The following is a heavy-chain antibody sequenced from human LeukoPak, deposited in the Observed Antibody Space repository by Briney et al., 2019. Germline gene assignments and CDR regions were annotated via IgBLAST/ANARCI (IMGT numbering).Heavy chain of an antibody. V-gene: IGHV4-34*01. CDR3: ARGAYFYGSGINWFDP. Sequence: PSETLSLTCAVYGGSFSGYYWSWIRQPPGKGLEWIGEINHSGSTNYNPSLKSRVTISLDTSKNHFSLKLSSVTAADTAVYYCARGAYFYGSGINWFDPWGQGTLITVSS. J-gene: IGHJ5*02. D-gene: IGHD3-10*01. CDR1: GGSFSGYY. CDR2: INHSGST.